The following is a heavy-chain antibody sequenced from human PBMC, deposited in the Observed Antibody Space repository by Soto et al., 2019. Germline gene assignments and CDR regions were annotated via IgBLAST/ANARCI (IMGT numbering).Heavy chain of an antibody. J-gene: IGHJ4*02. CDR2: ISSSSSYI. V-gene: IGHV3-21*01. CDR1: GFTFSSYS. D-gene: IGHD3-9*01. Sequence: GGSLRLSCAASGFTFSSYSMNWVRQAPGKGLEWVSSISSSSSYIYYADSVKGRFTISRDNAKNSLYLQMNSLRAEDTAVYYCARDHYDILTGHRVSFDYWGQGTLVTVSS. CDR3: ARDHYDILTGHRVSFDY.